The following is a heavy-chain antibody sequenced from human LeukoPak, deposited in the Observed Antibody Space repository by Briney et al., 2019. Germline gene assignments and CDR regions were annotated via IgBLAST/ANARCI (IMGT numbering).Heavy chain of an antibody. V-gene: IGHV4-59*12. CDR1: GGSISSYY. J-gene: IGHJ4*02. Sequence: PSETLSLTCTVSGGSISSYYWSWIRQPPGKGLEWIGYIYYSGSTNYNPSLKSRVTISVDTSKNQFSLKLSSVTAADTAVYYCARGDFDYGDYLPFDYWGQGTLVTVSS. CDR3: ARGDFDYGDYLPFDY. D-gene: IGHD4-17*01. CDR2: IYYSGST.